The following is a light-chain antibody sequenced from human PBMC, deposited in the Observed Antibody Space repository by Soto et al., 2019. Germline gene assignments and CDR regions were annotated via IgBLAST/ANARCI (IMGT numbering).Light chain of an antibody. Sequence: EIVWTQSPGTLSLSPGERATLSCRASQSVSSNYLAWYQQTPGQAPRLLIYGASSRATGIPDRFSGSGSGTDFTLTISRLEPEDFAVYYCQQYGSSPRVTFGGGTKVEIK. CDR2: GAS. J-gene: IGKJ4*01. CDR1: QSVSSNY. CDR3: QQYGSSPRVT. V-gene: IGKV3-20*01.